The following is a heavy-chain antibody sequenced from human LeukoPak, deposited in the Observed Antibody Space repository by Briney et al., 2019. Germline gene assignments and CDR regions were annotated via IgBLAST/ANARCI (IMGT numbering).Heavy chain of an antibody. V-gene: IGHV4-39*01. CDR3: ARPYRDFYYFDS. D-gene: IGHD4-11*01. J-gene: IGHJ4*02. CDR2: IYYSGST. CDR1: GGSISSSSYY. Sequence: PSETLSLTCTVSGGSISSSSYYWGWIRQPPGKGLEWIGSIYYSGSTYYNPSLKSRVTISVDTSKNQFSLKPSSVTAADMAVYYCARPYRDFYYFDSWGQGTLVTVSS.